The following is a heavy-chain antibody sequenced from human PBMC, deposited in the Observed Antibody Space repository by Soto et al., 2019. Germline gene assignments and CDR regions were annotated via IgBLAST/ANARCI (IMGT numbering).Heavy chain of an antibody. Sequence: QVQLVEYGGGVVQPGRSLRLSCAASGFTFSSYAMQWVRQAPGKGLEWVAVISYDGSNKYYADSVKGRFTISRDNSKNTLYLQMNRLRAEDTSVYYCARFSIVVVPAATGLRRAFDIWGQGTMCTVSS. CDR2: ISYDGSNK. CDR1: GFTFSSYA. V-gene: IGHV3-30-3*01. CDR3: ARFSIVVVPAATGLRRAFDI. D-gene: IGHD2-2*01. J-gene: IGHJ3*02.